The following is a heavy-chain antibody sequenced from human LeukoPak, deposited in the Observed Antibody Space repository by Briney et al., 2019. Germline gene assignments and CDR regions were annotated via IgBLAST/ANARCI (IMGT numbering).Heavy chain of an antibody. D-gene: IGHD3-9*01. CDR2: ISGSGGST. J-gene: IGHJ4*02. CDR3: AKGGLYDILTGAPTEFDY. Sequence: GGSLRLSCAASGFTFSSYGMSWVRQAPGKGLEWVSAISGSGGSTYYADSVKGRFTISRDNSKNTLYLQMNSLRAEDTAVYYCAKGGLYDILTGAPTEFDYWGQGTLVTVSS. CDR1: GFTFSSYG. V-gene: IGHV3-23*01.